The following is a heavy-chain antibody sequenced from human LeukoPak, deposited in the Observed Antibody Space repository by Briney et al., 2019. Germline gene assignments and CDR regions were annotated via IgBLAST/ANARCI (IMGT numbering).Heavy chain of an antibody. CDR3: ARGPLVSRPQGAFDI. CDR2: IYPGDSDT. V-gene: IGHV5-51*01. Sequence: GESLKISCKGSGYSFTSYWIGWVRQMPGKGLEWIGFIYPGDSDTRYSPSFQGQVTISADKSISTAYLQWSSLKASDAAMYYCARGPLVSRPQGAFDIWGQGTMVTVSS. J-gene: IGHJ3*02. D-gene: IGHD6-6*01. CDR1: GYSFTSYW.